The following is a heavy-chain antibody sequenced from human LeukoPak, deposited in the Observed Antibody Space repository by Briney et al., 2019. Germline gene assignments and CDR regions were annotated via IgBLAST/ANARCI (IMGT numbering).Heavy chain of an antibody. CDR3: AKSGSGTYYMDV. Sequence: PGGSLRLSCAASGFTFSSYAMSWVRQAPGKGLEWVSAISGSGGSTYYADSVKGRLTISRDNSKSTLYLQMNSLRAEDTAVYYCAKSGSGTYYMDVWGKGTTVTVSS. J-gene: IGHJ6*03. D-gene: IGHD3-10*01. V-gene: IGHV3-23*01. CDR1: GFTFSSYA. CDR2: ISGSGGST.